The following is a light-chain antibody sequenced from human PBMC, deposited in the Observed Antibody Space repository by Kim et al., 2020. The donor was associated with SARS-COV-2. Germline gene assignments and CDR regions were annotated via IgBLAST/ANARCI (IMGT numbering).Light chain of an antibody. J-gene: IGKJ1*01. CDR1: QTITYNY. CDR3: QQNSVAPKT. CDR2: DAS. Sequence: SPGDRATLSCKASQTITYNYLAWYQQIPGQAPRLLIYDASSRAPGIPDRFSGSGSGTDFTLTISRLQPEDFAVYYCQQNSVAPKTFGQGTKVDIK. V-gene: IGKV3-20*01.